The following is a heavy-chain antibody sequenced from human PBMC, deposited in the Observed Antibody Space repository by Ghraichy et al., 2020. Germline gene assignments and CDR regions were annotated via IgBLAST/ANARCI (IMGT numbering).Heavy chain of an antibody. V-gene: IGHV4-30-2*01. D-gene: IGHD3-10*01. CDR2: IYYSGNT. J-gene: IGHJ5*02. Sequence: TLSLTCVVSGGSISSGGFSWNWIRQPPGKGLEWIGYIYYSGNTYYNPSLKSRVTISVDRSKNQFSLKLRSPTAADTAVYYCVKSGASGSYKWFDPWGQGTLVTVAS. CDR3: VKSGASGSYKWFDP. CDR1: GGSISSGGFS.